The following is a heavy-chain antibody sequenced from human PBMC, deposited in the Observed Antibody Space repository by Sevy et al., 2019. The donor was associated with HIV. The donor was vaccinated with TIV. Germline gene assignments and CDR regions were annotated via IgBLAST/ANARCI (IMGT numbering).Heavy chain of an antibody. CDR1: GFTFNTHA. CDR3: AKALNPALESMIEVIFRTLKGFDV. V-gene: IGHV3-23*01. CDR2: ISGTGSST. Sequence: GGSLRLSCAASGFTFNTHAMNWVRQAPGKGLEWVSVISGTGSSTYYADSVKGRFTISRDNSKNTLYLQMKSLRADDTAVYYCAKALNPALESMIEVIFRTLKGFDVSGQWTLVTVSS. D-gene: IGHD3-22*01. J-gene: IGHJ3*01.